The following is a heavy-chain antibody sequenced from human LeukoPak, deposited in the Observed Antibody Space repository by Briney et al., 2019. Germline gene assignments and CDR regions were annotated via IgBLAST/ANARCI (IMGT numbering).Heavy chain of an antibody. J-gene: IGHJ3*02. CDR3: ARDGHWFVDAFDI. D-gene: IGHD3-10*01. CDR2: IYHSGKS. CDR1: GYSISSGYY. V-gene: IGHV4-38-2*02. Sequence: SETLSLTCSVSGYSISSGYYWDWIRQPPGKGLEWIASIYHSGKSYYNPSLKSRVTMSVDTSKNQFSLKLSSVTAADTAVYYCARDGHWFVDAFDIWGQGTMVTVSS.